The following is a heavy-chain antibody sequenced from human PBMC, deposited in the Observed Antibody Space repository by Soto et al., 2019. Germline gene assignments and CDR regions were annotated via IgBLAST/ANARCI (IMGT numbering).Heavy chain of an antibody. CDR1: GFTFSSYS. D-gene: IGHD6-13*01. CDR2: ISSSSSTI. Sequence: GGSLRLSCAASGFTFSSYSMNWVRQAPGKGLEWVSYISSSSSTIYYADTEKGRFNISRDNAKNSLYQQMDSLKAEDTAVYYCARHPERIAEIGWFDPWGQGTLVTVSS. V-gene: IGHV3-48*01. J-gene: IGHJ5*02. CDR3: ARHPERIAEIGWFDP.